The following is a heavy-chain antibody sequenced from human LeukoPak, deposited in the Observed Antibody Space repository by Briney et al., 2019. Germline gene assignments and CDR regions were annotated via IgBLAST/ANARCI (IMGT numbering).Heavy chain of an antibody. D-gene: IGHD3-22*01. V-gene: IGHV3-30*18. CDR1: GFTFSSYG. CDR3: VKTSSGYYYFDY. J-gene: IGHJ4*02. Sequence: GGSLRLSCAASGFTFSSYGMHWVRQAPGKGLEWVAVISYDGSNKYYADSVKGRFTISRDNSKNTLYLQMNSLRAEDTAVYYCVKTSSGYYYFDYWGQGTLVTVSS. CDR2: ISYDGSNK.